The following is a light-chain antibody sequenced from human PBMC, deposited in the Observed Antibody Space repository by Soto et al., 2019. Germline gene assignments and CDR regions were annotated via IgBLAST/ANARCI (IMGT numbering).Light chain of an antibody. CDR3: SSYISTSRYV. CDR2: EVT. V-gene: IGLV2-18*02. J-gene: IGLJ1*01. CDR1: SSDIGKYDR. Sequence: QSVLTQPPSVSGSPGQSVTISCTGTSSDIGKYDRVSWYQQSPGTAPKLIIYEVTNRPSGVPARFSGSKSGNTASLTISGLRAQDEADYYCSSYISTSRYVFGAGTKLTVL.